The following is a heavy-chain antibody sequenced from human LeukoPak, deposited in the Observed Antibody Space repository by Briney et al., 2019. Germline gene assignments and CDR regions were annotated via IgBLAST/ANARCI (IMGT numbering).Heavy chain of an antibody. V-gene: IGHV3-48*03. CDR2: ISDHGKSR. CDR3: ARARIAAPLLDY. Sequence: PGGSLRLSCAASGFTSSNYEMNWVRQTPGKGLEWVSYISDHGKSRNYVDSVKGRFTISRDNAKNSLYLQMNSLRVEDTAVYFCARARIAAPLLDYWGQGTLVTVSS. CDR1: GFTSSNYE. D-gene: IGHD6-13*01. J-gene: IGHJ4*02.